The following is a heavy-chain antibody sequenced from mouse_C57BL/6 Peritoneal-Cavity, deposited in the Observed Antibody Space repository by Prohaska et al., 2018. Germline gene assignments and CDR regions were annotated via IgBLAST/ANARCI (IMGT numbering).Heavy chain of an antibody. V-gene: IGHV1-75*01. D-gene: IGHD1-1*01. CDR2: IFPGSGST. CDR3: ARSGCSSLRFAY. CDR1: GYTFTDYY. J-gene: IGHJ3*01. Sequence: QVQLQQSGPELVKPGASVKISCKASGYTFTDYYINWVKQRPGQGLEWHEWIFPGSGSTYLNEKFKGKATLTVDKSSSTAYMLVSSLTSEDSAVYLCARSGCSSLRFAYWGQGTLVTVSA.